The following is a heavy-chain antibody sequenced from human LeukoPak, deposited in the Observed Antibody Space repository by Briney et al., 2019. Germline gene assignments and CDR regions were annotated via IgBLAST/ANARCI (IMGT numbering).Heavy chain of an antibody. V-gene: IGHV4-39*01. D-gene: IGHD6-19*01. J-gene: IGHJ6*04. Sequence: TSETLSLTCTVSGGSISSSSYYWGWIRQPPGKGLEWIGSIYYSGSAYYNPSLKSRVTISVDTSKNQFSLKLSSVTAADTAVYYGAGSRGIAVAGQYGMDVWGKGTTVTVSS. CDR1: GGSISSSSYY. CDR2: IYYSGSA. CDR3: AGSRGIAVAGQYGMDV.